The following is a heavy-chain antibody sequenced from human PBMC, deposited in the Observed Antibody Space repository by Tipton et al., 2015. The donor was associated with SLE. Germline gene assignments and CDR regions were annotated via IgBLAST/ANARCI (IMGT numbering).Heavy chain of an antibody. J-gene: IGHJ3*02. CDR3: ARTLGAIAHTVYDAFDI. D-gene: IGHD1-26*01. CDR1: GGSITNHY. CDR2: IHYSGTT. Sequence: GLVKPSETLSLTCTVSGGSITNHYWNWIRQPPGKGLEWIGYIHYSGTTHDNPSLKSRVTMSVDMSKNHFSLKLSSVTAADTAVYYCARTLGAIAHTVYDAFDIWGQGKMVTVSS. V-gene: IGHV4-59*11.